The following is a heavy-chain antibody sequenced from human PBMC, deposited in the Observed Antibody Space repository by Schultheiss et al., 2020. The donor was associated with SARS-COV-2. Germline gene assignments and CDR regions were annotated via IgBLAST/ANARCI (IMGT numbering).Heavy chain of an antibody. CDR3: AREHSGYSYGYGFDY. CDR2: ISGSGGST. CDR1: GFTFSSYS. V-gene: IGHV3-23*01. Sequence: GESLKISCAASGFTFSSYSMNWVRQAPGKGLEWVSAISGSGGSTYYADSVKGRFTISRDNSKNSLYLQMNSLRAEDTAVYYCAREHSGYSYGYGFDYWGQGTLVTVSS. J-gene: IGHJ4*02. D-gene: IGHD5-18*01.